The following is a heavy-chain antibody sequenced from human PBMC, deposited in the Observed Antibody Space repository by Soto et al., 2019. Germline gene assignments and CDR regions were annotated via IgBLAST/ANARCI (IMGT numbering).Heavy chain of an antibody. J-gene: IGHJ4*02. CDR1: GFIFNISS. V-gene: IGHV3-21*01. CDR3: ASHLEGFGELSPFAY. D-gene: IGHD3-10*01. Sequence: EVQLVESGGGLVKPGGSLRLSCAAAGFIFNISSVNWVRQAPGKGLEWVSSISSSGRYISYAYSVKGRFTISRDNAGSSLYLQMNNLRAADMAVYYCASHLEGFGELSPFAYWGLGTLVTVSS. CDR2: ISSSGRYI.